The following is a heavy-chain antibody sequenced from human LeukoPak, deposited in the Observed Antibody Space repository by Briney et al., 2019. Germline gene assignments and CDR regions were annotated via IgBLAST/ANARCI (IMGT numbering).Heavy chain of an antibody. CDR3: AKSDCASDGCKLLNY. D-gene: IGHD3-10*01. V-gene: IGHV3-23*01. J-gene: IGHJ4*02. CDR1: GFAFGSEA. CDR2: ISGSGGST. Sequence: GSLRLSCGVSGFAFGSEAMNWVRQAPGKGLEWVSAISGSGGSTYYADSVKGRFTISRDNSKNTLYLQMNSLRAEDTAVYYCAKSDCASDGCKLLNYWGQGTLVTASS.